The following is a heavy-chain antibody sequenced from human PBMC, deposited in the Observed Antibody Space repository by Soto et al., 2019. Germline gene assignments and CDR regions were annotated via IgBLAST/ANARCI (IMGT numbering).Heavy chain of an antibody. CDR2: ISGSSGST. J-gene: IGHJ5*02. Sequence: SLRLSCAASGFTFDDYAMHWVRQAPGKGLEWVSGISGSSGSTGYADSVKGRFTISRDNAKNSLFLQMNSLRAEDTAVYYCARENIAAAANWFDPWGQGTLVTVSS. CDR3: ARENIAAAANWFDP. D-gene: IGHD6-13*01. CDR1: GFTFDDYA. V-gene: IGHV3-9*01.